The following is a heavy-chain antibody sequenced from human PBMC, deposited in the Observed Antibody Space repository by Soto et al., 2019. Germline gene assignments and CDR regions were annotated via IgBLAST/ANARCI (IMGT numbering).Heavy chain of an antibody. CDR2: LYDVDGS. CDR3: ATWHEREHAYDV. D-gene: IGHD1-1*01. V-gene: IGHV3-53*01. CDR1: GLTISGKKY. Sequence: DVQLVESGGGLIQPGASLRLSCAAFGLTISGKKYLAWVRQPPGKGLEWVSALYDVDGSFYADSVKGRFTTSSDSSKTTVYLQMNDLRPDDAAVYYCATWHEREHAYDVWGQGKTVTVSS. J-gene: IGHJ3*01.